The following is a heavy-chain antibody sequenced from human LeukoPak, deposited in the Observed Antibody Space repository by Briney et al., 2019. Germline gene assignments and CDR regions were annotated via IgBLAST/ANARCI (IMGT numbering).Heavy chain of an antibody. CDR1: GGSISSGDYY. J-gene: IGHJ6*02. V-gene: IGHV4-30-4*08. D-gene: IGHD2-2*02. CDR3: ARGRYCSSTSCYKGMYYYYGMDV. CDR2: INHSGST. Sequence: SQTLSLTCTVSGGSISSGDYYWSWIRQPPGKGLEWIGEINHSGSTNYNPSLKSRVTISVDTSKNQFSLKLSSVTAADTAVYYCARGRYCSSTSCYKGMYYYYGMDVWGQGTTVTVSS.